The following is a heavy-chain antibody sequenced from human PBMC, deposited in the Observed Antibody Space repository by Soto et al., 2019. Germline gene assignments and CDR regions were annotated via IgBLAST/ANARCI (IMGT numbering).Heavy chain of an antibody. CDR3: APHVSCSGGSCQYDAFAI. J-gene: IGHJ3*02. Sequence: GGSLRLSCERSEFTVSGHAMTWIRQAPGKGPEWASTITADGGTYYADSVKGRFAMSRDTSENTLYLQMNSLGAEDTAAYYCAPHVSCSGGSCQYDAFAIRGQGTMVTVSS. CDR2: ITADGGT. V-gene: IGHV3-23*01. D-gene: IGHD2-15*01. CDR1: EFTVSGHA.